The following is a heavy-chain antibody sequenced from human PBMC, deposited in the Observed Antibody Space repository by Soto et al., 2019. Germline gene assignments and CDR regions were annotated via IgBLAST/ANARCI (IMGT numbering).Heavy chain of an antibody. V-gene: IGHV4-59*01. CDR1: GGSISSYY. CDR2: IYYSGST. CDR3: ARDRGGGAVAEFDY. D-gene: IGHD6-19*01. J-gene: IGHJ4*02. Sequence: SETLSLTCTVSGGSISSYYWSWIRQPPGKGLEWIGYIYYSGSTNYNPSLKSRVTISVDTSKNQFSLKLGSVTAADTAVYYCARDRGGGAVAEFDYWGQGTLVTVSS.